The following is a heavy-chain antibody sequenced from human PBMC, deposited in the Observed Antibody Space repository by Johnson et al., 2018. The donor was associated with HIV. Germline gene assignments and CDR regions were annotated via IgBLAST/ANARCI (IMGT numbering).Heavy chain of an antibody. J-gene: IGHJ3*02. D-gene: IGHD3-22*01. V-gene: IGHV3-20*04. CDR1: GFTFDDYG. Sequence: SLRLSCAASGFTFDDYGMSWVRQVPGKGLEWGSGINWSGISTGYADSVKGRFTISRDNAKNSLYLQLNSLRVEDTALYYCARGFSSGYNDACDIWGQGT. CDR2: INWSGIST. CDR3: ARGFSSGYNDACDI.